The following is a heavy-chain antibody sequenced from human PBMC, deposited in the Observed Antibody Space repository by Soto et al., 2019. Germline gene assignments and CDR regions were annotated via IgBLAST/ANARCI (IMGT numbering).Heavy chain of an antibody. J-gene: IGHJ4*03. CDR1: GFTFSSYW. CDR2: IKQDGSEK. V-gene: IGHV3-7*03. D-gene: IGHD6-19*01. CDR3: AKEAWGSSGWYALDY. Sequence: GGSLRLSCAASGFTFSSYWMSWVRQAPGKGLEWVANIKQDGSEKYYVDSVKGRFTISRDNSKNTLYLQMNSLRAEDTAVYYCAKEAWGSSGWYALDYWGHGT.